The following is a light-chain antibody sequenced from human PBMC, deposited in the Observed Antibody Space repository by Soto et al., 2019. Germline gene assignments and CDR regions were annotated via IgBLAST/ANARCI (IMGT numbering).Light chain of an antibody. J-gene: IGKJ5*01. CDR2: GAS. Sequence: EIVLTQSPGTLSLSPGEEATLSCRASQSVDSNYLAWYQQKPGQTPRLIIYGASGRADGIPHRFSGSGFRTDFTLTISKVEPEDFAVYYCQQYGTPRSVTFGQGTRLGIK. CDR3: QQYGTPRSVT. V-gene: IGKV3-20*01. CDR1: QSVDSNY.